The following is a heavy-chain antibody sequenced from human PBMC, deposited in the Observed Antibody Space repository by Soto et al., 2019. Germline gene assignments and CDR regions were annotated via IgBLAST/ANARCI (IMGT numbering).Heavy chain of an antibody. J-gene: IGHJ3*02. CDR2: IVGSGTST. V-gene: IGHV3-23*01. Sequence: GGSLRLSCAASGFTFGSYAMNWVRQAPGKGLEWVSAIVGSGTSTYYADSVKGRFTLSRDNSKNTLYPQMKSLRAEDTAAYYCAKEHSPWYSSSRYSIDAFDIWGQGTMVTVSS. CDR3: AKEHSPWYSSSRYSIDAFDI. D-gene: IGHD6-13*01. CDR1: GFTFGSYA.